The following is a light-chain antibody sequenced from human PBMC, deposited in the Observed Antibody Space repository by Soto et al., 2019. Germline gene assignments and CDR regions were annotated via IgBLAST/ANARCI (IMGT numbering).Light chain of an antibody. CDR3: QQYYSLPQS. CDR2: WAS. J-gene: IGKJ2*03. Sequence: DIVMTQSPDSLAVSLGEGATLNCKSSQTVSSYLAWYQQRPGQPPRPLLYWASTRESGVPDRFSGSGSGTDFTLTISDLQAEDVAVYYCQQYYSLPQSFGQGTKLEIK. V-gene: IGKV4-1*01. CDR1: QTVSSY.